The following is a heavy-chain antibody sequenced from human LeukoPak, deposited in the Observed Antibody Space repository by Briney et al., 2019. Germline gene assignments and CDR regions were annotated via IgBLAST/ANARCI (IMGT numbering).Heavy chain of an antibody. Sequence: GGSLRLSCAASGFIFSNYWAHWVRQAPGKGLEWVADIKQDGRDIHYVDSVKGRFTISRDNAKNSLYLQMNSLRVEDTAVYYCALGSSGWILGNWGQGTLVTVSS. J-gene: IGHJ4*02. D-gene: IGHD6-19*01. CDR1: GFIFSNYW. CDR3: ALGSSGWILGN. CDR2: IKQDGRDI. V-gene: IGHV3-7*03.